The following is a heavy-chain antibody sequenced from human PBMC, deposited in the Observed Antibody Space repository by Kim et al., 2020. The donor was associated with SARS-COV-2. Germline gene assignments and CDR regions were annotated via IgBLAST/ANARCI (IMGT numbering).Heavy chain of an antibody. CDR1: VFTFSGSA. V-gene: IGHV3-73*01. J-gene: IGHJ5*02. Sequence: GGSLRLSCAASVFTFSGSAMHWVRQASGKGLEWVGRIRSKANSYATAYAASVKGRFTISRDDSKNTAYLQMNSLKTEDTAVYYCTRLPYSGYDSWGQGTLVTVSS. CDR3: TRLPYSGYDS. D-gene: IGHD5-12*01. CDR2: IRSKANSYAT.